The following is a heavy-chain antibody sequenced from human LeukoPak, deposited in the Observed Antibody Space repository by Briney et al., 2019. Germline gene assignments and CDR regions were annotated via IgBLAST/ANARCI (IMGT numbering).Heavy chain of an antibody. CDR1: GFTFSSYA. J-gene: IGHJ4*02. D-gene: IGHD3-16*01. CDR3: AKGRYYFDY. V-gene: IGHV3-23*01. Sequence: GGSLRLSCAASGFTFSSYAMSWVRQAPGKGLEWVSAISGGGGGTYYADSVKGRFTISRDNSKNTLYLQMDSLRAEDTAVYYCAKGRYYFDYWGQGTLVTVSS. CDR2: ISGGGGGT.